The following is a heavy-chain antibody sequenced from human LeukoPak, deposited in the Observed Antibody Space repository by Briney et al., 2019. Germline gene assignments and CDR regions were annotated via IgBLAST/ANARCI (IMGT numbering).Heavy chain of an antibody. Sequence: QAGGSLRLSCATSGVTFSIYAMTWVRQAPGKGLEWVSTISGSGGNTYYADSVKGRFTISRDNYKNTVYLQMNRLRAEDTAVYYCAKESTVTPGNVNWFDTWGQGTLVTVSS. CDR1: GVTFSIYA. CDR3: AKESTVTPGNVNWFDT. J-gene: IGHJ5*02. CDR2: ISGSGGNT. V-gene: IGHV3-23*01. D-gene: IGHD4-17*01.